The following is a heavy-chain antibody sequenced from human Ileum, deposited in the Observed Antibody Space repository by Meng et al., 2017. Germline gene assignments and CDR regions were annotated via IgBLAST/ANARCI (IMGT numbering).Heavy chain of an antibody. CDR1: GFTFSSYA. CDR2: ISYDGSNK. Sequence: QVRLVGSGGGVVQPGRSLRHSCAASGFTFSSYAMHWVRQAPGKGLEWVAVISYDGSNKYYADSVKGRFTISRDNSKNTLYLQMNSLRAEDTAVYYCASPPSEGDLCGRGTLVTVSS. D-gene: IGHD3-10*01. V-gene: IGHV3-30*04. J-gene: IGHJ2*01. CDR3: ASPPSEGDL.